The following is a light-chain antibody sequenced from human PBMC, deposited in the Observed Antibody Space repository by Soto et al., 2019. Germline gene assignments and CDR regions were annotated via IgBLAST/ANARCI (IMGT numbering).Light chain of an antibody. V-gene: IGLV2-14*03. Sequence: QSALTQPASVSGSPGQSITISCTGTSSDVGGYNYVSWYQQNPGKAPKLMIYDVSNRPSGVSNRFSGSRSGNTASLTISGLQAEDEADYYCSSFTSSTTYVFGTGTKVT. CDR1: SSDVGGYNY. J-gene: IGLJ1*01. CDR2: DVS. CDR3: SSFTSSTTYV.